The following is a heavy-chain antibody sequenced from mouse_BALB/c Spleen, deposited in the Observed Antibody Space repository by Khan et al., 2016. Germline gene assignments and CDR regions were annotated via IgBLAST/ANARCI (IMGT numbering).Heavy chain of an antibody. J-gene: IGHJ4*01. D-gene: IGHD1-1*01. Sequence: EVQLQESGPGLVKPSQSLSLTCTVTGYSITSDYAWNWIRQFPGNRLEWMGYISYSGSTSSNSSLKSRISITRDTSKNQFFLQLNSVISEDTATYYCARTDYGDKYAMDYWGQGTSVTVSS. CDR3: ARTDYGDKYAMDY. V-gene: IGHV3-2*02. CDR1: GYSITSDYA. CDR2: ISYSGST.